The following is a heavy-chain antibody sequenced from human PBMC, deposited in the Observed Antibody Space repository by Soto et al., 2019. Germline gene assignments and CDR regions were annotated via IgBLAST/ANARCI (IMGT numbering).Heavy chain of an antibody. J-gene: IGHJ6*02. Sequence: SVKVSCKASGYTFTSYGISWVRQAPGQGLEWMGGIIPIFGTANYAQKFQGRVTITADESTSTAYMELSSLRSEDTAVYYCARDGALGYCSSTSCPNPYYYGSGSYYLSGMDVWGQGTTVTVSS. D-gene: IGHD3-10*01. CDR2: IIPIFGTA. V-gene: IGHV1-69*13. CDR3: ARDGALGYCSSTSCPNPYYYGSGSYYLSGMDV. CDR1: GYTFTSYG.